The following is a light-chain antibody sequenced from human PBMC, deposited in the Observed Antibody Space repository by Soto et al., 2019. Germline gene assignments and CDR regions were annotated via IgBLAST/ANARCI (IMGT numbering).Light chain of an antibody. CDR2: LNSDGSH. V-gene: IGLV4-69*01. CDR1: SGHSSYA. Sequence: QAVVTQSPSASASLGASVTLTCTLSSGHSSYAIAWHQQQPEKGPRYLMKLNSDGSHSKGDGIPDRFSGSSSGAERYLTISSLQSDDEADYYWQTWGTGIKVFGGGTKLTVL. CDR3: QTWGTGIKV. J-gene: IGLJ3*02.